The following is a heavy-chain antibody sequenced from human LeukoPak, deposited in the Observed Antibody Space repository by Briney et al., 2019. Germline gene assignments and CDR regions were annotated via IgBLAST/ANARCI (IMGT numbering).Heavy chain of an antibody. Sequence: GGSLRLSCAASGFTFSSYAMSWVRQAPGKGLEWVSAISGRGGSTYYAGSVKGRFTISRDNSKNTLYLQMNSLRAADTAVYYCATQGRYCSGGSCYPFDLWGRGTLVTVSS. D-gene: IGHD2-15*01. V-gene: IGHV3-23*01. CDR1: GFTFSSYA. CDR2: ISGRGGST. J-gene: IGHJ2*01. CDR3: ATQGRYCSGGSCYPFDL.